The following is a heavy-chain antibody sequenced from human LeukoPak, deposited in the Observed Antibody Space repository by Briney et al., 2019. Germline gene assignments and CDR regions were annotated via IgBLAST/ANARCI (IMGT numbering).Heavy chain of an antibody. J-gene: IGHJ6*03. CDR1: GGTFSSYA. CDR3: ARDLTIFGYYYMDV. Sequence: SVKVSCKASGGTFSSYAISWVRQAPGQGLEWMGGIIPIFGTANYAQKLQGRVTMTTDTSTSTAYMELRSLRSDDTAVYYCARDLTIFGYYYMDVWGKGTTVTVPS. V-gene: IGHV1-69*05. D-gene: IGHD3-3*01. CDR2: IIPIFGTA.